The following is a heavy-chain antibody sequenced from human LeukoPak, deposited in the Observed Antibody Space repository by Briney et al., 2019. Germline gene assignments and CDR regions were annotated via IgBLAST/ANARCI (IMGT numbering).Heavy chain of an antibody. CDR1: EFTFSSYG. J-gene: IGHJ4*02. CDR3: ARGAAEGWSYFDY. Sequence: GGSLRLSCAASEFTFSSYGMHWVRQAPGKGLEWVAVIWYDGSNKYYADSVKGRFTISRDNSKNTLYLQMNSLRAEDTAVYYCARGAAEGWSYFDYWGQGTLVTVSS. CDR2: IWYDGSNK. D-gene: IGHD2-8*01. V-gene: IGHV3-33*01.